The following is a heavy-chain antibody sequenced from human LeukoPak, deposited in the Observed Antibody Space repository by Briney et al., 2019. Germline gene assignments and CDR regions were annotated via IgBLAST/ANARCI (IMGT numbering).Heavy chain of an antibody. CDR1: GGTFSSYA. D-gene: IGHD2-2*01. CDR3: ARGSRICSSTSCFFAKGYCYYMDV. Sequence: SVKVSCKASGGTFSSYAISWVRQAPGQGLEWMGGIIPIFGTANYAQKFQGRVTITTDESTSTAYMELSSLRSEDTAVYYCARGSRICSSTSCFFAKGYCYYMDVWGKGTTVTVSS. J-gene: IGHJ6*03. CDR2: IIPIFGTA. V-gene: IGHV1-69*05.